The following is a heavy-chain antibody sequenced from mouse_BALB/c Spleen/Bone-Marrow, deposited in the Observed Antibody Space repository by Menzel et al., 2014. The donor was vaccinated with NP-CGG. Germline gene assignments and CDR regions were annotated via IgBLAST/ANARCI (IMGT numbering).Heavy chain of an antibody. V-gene: IGHV5-6-3*01. Sequence: EVKLVESGGGLVQPGGSLKLSCAASGFTFSSYGMSWVRQTPDKRLELVATINSNGGSTYYPDSVRGRFTISRDNAKNTLYLQMSSLKSEDTAMYYCARERYYGNGRIFEYWGQGTTLTASS. D-gene: IGHD1-1*01. CDR3: ARERYYGNGRIFEY. CDR1: GFTFSSYG. CDR2: INSNGGST. J-gene: IGHJ2*01.